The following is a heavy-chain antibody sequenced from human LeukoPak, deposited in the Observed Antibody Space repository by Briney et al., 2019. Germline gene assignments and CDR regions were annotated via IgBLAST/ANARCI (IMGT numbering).Heavy chain of an antibody. Sequence: PGGSLRLSCAASGFTFRDYAMYWVRQAPGKGLEYVSVISTDGSRICYADSVKGRFTISRDNSKNTLYLQMGSLRAEDMAFYYCTRGVAISTSGWYDTFDYWGQGALVTVSS. V-gene: IGHV3-64*02. CDR2: ISTDGSRI. J-gene: IGHJ4*02. CDR1: GFTFRDYA. D-gene: IGHD6-19*01. CDR3: TRGVAISTSGWYDTFDY.